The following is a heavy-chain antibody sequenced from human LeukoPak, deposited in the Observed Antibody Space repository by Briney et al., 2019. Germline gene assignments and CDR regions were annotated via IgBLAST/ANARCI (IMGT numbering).Heavy chain of an antibody. J-gene: IGHJ4*02. V-gene: IGHV3-21*01. CDR3: ARDLRLGQQLEPWDY. CDR1: GFTHRSYS. D-gene: IGHD6-13*01. Sequence: GGPLTLPCAASGFTHRSYSMHGPPDAPGRAPEGVTSISSSSSYIYYTDSVKGRFTISRDNAKNSLYLQMNSLRAEDTAVYYCARDLRLGQQLEPWDYWGQGTLVSVS. CDR2: ISSSSSYI.